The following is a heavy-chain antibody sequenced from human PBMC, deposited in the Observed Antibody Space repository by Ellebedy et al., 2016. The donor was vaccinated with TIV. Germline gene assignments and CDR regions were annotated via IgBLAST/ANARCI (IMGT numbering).Heavy chain of an antibody. J-gene: IGHJ5*02. CDR3: ARWFGELLYVRWFDP. D-gene: IGHD3-10*01. CDR2: IYYTGST. CDR1: GDSISRSSSY. V-gene: IGHV4-39*01. Sequence: GSLRLSCTVSGDSISRSSSYWGWIRQPPGKGLEWIGSIYYTGSTFYNPSLKSRVTISVDTSKSQFSLRLTSVTAADTAVYYCARWFGELLYVRWFDPWGQGTLVTVSS.